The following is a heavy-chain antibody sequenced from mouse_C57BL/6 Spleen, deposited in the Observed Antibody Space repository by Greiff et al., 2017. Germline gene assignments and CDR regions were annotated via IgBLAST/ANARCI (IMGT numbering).Heavy chain of an antibody. V-gene: IGHV1-69*01. CDR1: GYTFTGYW. CDR2: IDPSDSYT. D-gene: IGHD2-14*01. Sequence: QVQLQQSGAELVMPGASVKLSCKASGYTFTGYWMHWVKQRPGQGLEWIGEIDPSDSYTHYNQKFKGKSTLTVDKSSSTAYMQLSSLTSEDSAVYYCARRDYRKYFDVWGTGTTVTVSS. J-gene: IGHJ1*03. CDR3: ARRDYRKYFDV.